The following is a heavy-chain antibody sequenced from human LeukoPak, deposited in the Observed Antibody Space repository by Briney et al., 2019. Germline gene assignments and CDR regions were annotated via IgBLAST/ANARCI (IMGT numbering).Heavy chain of an antibody. CDR3: ARRYDFWSGFFDY. D-gene: IGHD3-3*01. CDR1: GGSFSGYY. J-gene: IGHJ4*02. CDR2: INHSGST. V-gene: IGHV4-34*01. Sequence: PSETPSLTCAVYGGSFSGYYWSWIRQPPGKGLEWIGEINHSGSTNYNPSLKSRVTISVDTSKNQFSLKLSSVTAADTAVYYCARRYDFWSGFFDYWGQGTLVTVSS.